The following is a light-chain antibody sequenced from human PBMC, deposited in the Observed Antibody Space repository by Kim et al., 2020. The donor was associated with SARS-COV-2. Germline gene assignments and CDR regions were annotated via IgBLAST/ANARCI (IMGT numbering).Light chain of an antibody. J-gene: IGKJ3*01. CDR3: MQAVQAFT. Sequence: DIVMTQSPLSLPVTPGEPASISCRSSQSLLHTNGYNYLDWYLQKPGQSPQLLIYLGSNRASGVPDRFSGSGSGTEFTLKISRLEAEDVGVYYCMQAVQAFTFGPGTKVDIK. CDR2: LGS. V-gene: IGKV2-28*01. CDR1: QSLLHTNGYNY.